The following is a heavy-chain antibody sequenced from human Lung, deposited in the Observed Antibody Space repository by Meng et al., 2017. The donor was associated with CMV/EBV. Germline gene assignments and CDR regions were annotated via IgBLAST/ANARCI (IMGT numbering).Heavy chain of an antibody. Sequence: GGSLRLXXAASGFTFSSYWMSWVRQAPGKGLEWVANIKQDGSEKYYVDSVKGRFTISRDNAKNSLYLQMNSLRAEDTAVYYCAGTAAAGISWSEYFQHWGQGXLVTVSS. CDR2: IKQDGSEK. V-gene: IGHV3-7*01. D-gene: IGHD6-13*01. CDR3: AGTAAAGISWSEYFQH. J-gene: IGHJ1*01. CDR1: GFTFSSYW.